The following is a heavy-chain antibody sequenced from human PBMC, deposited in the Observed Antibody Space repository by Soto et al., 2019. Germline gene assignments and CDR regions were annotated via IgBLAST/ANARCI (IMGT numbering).Heavy chain of an antibody. CDR1: GFSLNTRGVG. V-gene: IGHV2-5*02. CDR2: IYWDDDK. CDR3: AHPYSSSTDDGFDV. D-gene: IGHD6-6*01. Sequence: QITLKESGHTLVKPTQMLTLTCTFSGFSLNTRGVGVGWIRQPPGGALEWLALIYWDDDKRYSPSLRSRLTITKDTSNNQVVLTMTTMEPLDTGTYYCAHPYSSSTDDGFDVWGQGTRVTVSS. J-gene: IGHJ3*01.